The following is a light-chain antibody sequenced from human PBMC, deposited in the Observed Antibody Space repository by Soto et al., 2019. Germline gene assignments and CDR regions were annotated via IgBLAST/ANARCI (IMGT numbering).Light chain of an antibody. V-gene: IGLV2-23*01. CDR2: EGF. CDR1: SSDVGSGNV. Sequence: QSALTQPASVSGSPGQSITISCTGTSSDVGSGNVVSWYQHYPGKAPQLMIYEGFKRPSGVSSRFSGSKSGNTASLTISGLQAEDEADYYCCSHAGSNTYVFGTATKLTVL. J-gene: IGLJ1*01. CDR3: CSHAGSNTYV.